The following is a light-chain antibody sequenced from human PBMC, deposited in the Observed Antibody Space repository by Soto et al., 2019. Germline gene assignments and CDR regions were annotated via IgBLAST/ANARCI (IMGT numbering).Light chain of an antibody. CDR2: WGS. V-gene: IGKV2-28*01. J-gene: IGKJ1*01. CDR1: QSLLHSNGYYY. CDR3: MQALQTPWT. Sequence: DIVMTQSPLSLPVTAGEPASVSCRSSQSLLHSNGYYYLDWYLQKPGESPQLLIYWGSNRASGVPDRVSGSGSGTYFTLKISSVEAADVGVYYCMQALQTPWTFGQWTKVEIK.